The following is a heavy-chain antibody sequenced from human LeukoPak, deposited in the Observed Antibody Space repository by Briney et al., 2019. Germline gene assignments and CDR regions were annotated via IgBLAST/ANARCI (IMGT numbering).Heavy chain of an antibody. CDR2: ISGSGTST. Sequence: GGSLRLSCVASGFSFPSHTMTWVRQAPGKGLEWVSSISGSGTSTYYADSVKGRFTISRDNSKNTLYLQMNSLRVEDTAVYYCAKDYGSGSYSSEFCYWGQGTLVTVSS. CDR3: AKDYGSGSYSSEFCY. V-gene: IGHV3-23*01. CDR1: GFSFPSHT. J-gene: IGHJ4*02. D-gene: IGHD3-10*01.